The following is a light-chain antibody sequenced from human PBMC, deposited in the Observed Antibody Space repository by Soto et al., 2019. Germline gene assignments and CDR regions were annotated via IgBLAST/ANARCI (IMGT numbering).Light chain of an antibody. V-gene: IGLV2-11*02. Sequence: QSALTQARSVSGSPGQSVTISCTGTSCDVGGYNFVSWYQQHQGNAPQLMIFDVSQRPSGVPDRFSGSTSGNTASLTISGLQAEDAADYYCGSYGGRSTWVFGGGTKLTVL. J-gene: IGLJ3*02. CDR2: DVS. CDR3: GSYGGRSTWV. CDR1: SCDVGGYNF.